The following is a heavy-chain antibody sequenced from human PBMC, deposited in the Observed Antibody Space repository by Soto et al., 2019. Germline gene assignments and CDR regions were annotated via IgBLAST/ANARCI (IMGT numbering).Heavy chain of an antibody. J-gene: IGHJ4*02. V-gene: IGHV3-23*01. D-gene: IGHD3-3*01. CDR2: ISGSGGST. Sequence: GGSLRLSCAASGFTFSSYAMSWVRQAPGKGLEWVSAISGSGGSTYYADSVKGRFTISRDNSKNTLYLQMNSLRAEDTAVYYCAKDLGGVYDLNSYDYWGQGTLVTVSS. CDR1: GFTFSSYA. CDR3: AKDLGGVYDLNSYDY.